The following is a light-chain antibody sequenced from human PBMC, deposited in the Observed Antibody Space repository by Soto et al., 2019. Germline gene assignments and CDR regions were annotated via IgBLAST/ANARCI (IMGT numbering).Light chain of an antibody. CDR1: QSINRN. V-gene: IGKV3-20*01. Sequence: EIIMTQSPATLSVSPGERATLSCRASQSINRNLAWYQQKPGQAPRLLFYGASSRSTGVPDRFSVSGSGTDFTLTISRLEPEDFAVYYCQQYGSSLWTFGQGTKVDIK. CDR3: QQYGSSLWT. J-gene: IGKJ1*01. CDR2: GAS.